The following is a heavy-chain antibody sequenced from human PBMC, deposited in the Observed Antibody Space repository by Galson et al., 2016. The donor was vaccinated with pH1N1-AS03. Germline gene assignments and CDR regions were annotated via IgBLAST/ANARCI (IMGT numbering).Heavy chain of an antibody. CDR3: ARDGVGNYRVPFDI. CDR2: IKEDGSDK. V-gene: IGHV3-7*03. CDR1: AFTFSNSW. J-gene: IGHJ3*02. D-gene: IGHD1-7*01. Sequence: SLRLSCAAAAFTFSNSWMSWVCQAPGKGLECVAIIKEDGSDKYYLDSVKGRFTISRDNAKNSLYLQMNSLRAEDTAVYYCARDGVGNYRVPFDIWGQGTMVTVSS.